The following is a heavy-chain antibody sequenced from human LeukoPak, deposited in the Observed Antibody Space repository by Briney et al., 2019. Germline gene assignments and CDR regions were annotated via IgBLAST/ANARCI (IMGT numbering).Heavy chain of an antibody. CDR3: AREGDYYDSSGYRLAAFDI. D-gene: IGHD3-22*01. V-gene: IGHV3-21*01. CDR1: GFTFSSTS. J-gene: IGHJ3*02. Sequence: GGSLRPSCAASGFTFSSTSTNWVRQAPGKGLEWVSSISSSTSYINYADSVKAPFTLSRENAKTSLYLQTNSMRAEDTAVYYCAREGDYYDSSGYRLAAFDIWGQGTMVTASS. CDR2: ISSSTSYI.